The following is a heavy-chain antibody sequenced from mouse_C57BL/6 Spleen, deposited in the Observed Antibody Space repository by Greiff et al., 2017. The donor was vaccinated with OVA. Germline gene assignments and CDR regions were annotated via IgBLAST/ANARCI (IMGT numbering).Heavy chain of an antibody. CDR1: GYTFTDYE. V-gene: IGHV1-15*01. J-gene: IGHJ3*01. D-gene: IGHD2-3*01. CDR2: IDPETGGT. Sequence: SGAELVRPGASVTLSCKASGYTFTDYEMHWVKQTPVHGLEWIGAIDPETGGTAYNQKFKGKAILTADKSSSTAYMELRSLTSEDSAVYYCTRGGYLAWFAYWGQGTLVTVSA. CDR3: TRGGYLAWFAY.